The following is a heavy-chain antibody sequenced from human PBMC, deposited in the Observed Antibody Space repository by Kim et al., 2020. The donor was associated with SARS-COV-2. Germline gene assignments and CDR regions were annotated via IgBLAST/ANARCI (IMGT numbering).Heavy chain of an antibody. J-gene: IGHJ4*01. V-gene: IGHV3-13*01. D-gene: IGHD5-12*01. CDR3: SGLVEEYSGSLFCFDY. CDR2: IGTAGDT. CDR1: GFTFSNYD. Sequence: GGSLRLSCAASGFTFSNYDMHWVRQPTGKGLEWVSGIGTAGDTYYEASVMGGLIISRGNVNKYLYFQINSLPAGDAAAFYCSGLVEEYSGSLFCFDYWG.